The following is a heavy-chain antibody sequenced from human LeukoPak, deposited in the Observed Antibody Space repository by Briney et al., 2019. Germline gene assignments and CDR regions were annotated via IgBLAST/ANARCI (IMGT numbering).Heavy chain of an antibody. CDR1: GFTFSSYW. V-gene: IGHV3-74*01. J-gene: IGHJ4*02. CDR2: INSDGSST. Sequence: QAGGSVRLSCAASGFTFSSYWMHWVRQAPGKGLVWVSRINSDGSSTSYADSVKGRFTISRDNAKNTLYLQMNSLRAEDTAVYYCARESGYSYGYFYYWGQGTLVTVSS. CDR3: ARESGYSYGYFYY. D-gene: IGHD5-18*01.